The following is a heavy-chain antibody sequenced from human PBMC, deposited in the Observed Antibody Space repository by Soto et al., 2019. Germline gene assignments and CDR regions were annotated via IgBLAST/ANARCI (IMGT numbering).Heavy chain of an antibody. D-gene: IGHD1-26*01. Sequence: QVRLQESGPGLVKPSETLSLTCTVSGGSLSNFYWSWIRQSPEMGLEWMGYIFYSGATNYNPSLKSRITISLDTSKNQFSLKLTSVTAADTAVYYCARQGGWWETWGQGTMVTVSS. CDR3: ARQGGWWET. V-gene: IGHV4-59*08. J-gene: IGHJ3*01. CDR1: GGSLSNFY. CDR2: IFYSGAT.